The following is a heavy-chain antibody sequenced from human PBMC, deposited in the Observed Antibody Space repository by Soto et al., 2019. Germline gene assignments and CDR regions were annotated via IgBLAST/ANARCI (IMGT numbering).Heavy chain of an antibody. CDR3: ARGQRFSDWFDP. V-gene: IGHV4-4*07. J-gene: IGHJ5*02. Sequence: SETLSLTCSVSGGTISGYYWTWIRQPAGKGLEWIGRIYSSGNTKYNPSLQNRVTMSLDTSNNQFSLRLTSVTAADTAVYYCARGQRFSDWFDPWGQGTLVTVSS. CDR1: GGTISGYY. CDR2: IYSSGNT. D-gene: IGHD3-3*01.